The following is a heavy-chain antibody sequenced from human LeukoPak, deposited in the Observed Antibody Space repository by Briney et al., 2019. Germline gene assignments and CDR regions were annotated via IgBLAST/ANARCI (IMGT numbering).Heavy chain of an antibody. CDR3: ARVPEYSGSYIDY. J-gene: IGHJ4*02. CDR2: MNPNSGNT. D-gene: IGHD1-26*01. V-gene: IGHV1-8*01. Sequence: ASVKVSCKASGYTFTSYDINWVRQATGQGLEWMGWMNPNSGNTGYAQKFQGRVTMTRNTSISTAYMELSSLRSEDTAVYYCARVPEYSGSYIDYWGQGTLVTVSS. CDR1: GYTFTSYD.